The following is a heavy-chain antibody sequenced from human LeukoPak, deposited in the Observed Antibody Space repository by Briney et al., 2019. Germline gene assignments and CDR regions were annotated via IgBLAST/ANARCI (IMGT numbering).Heavy chain of an antibody. CDR2: ISGSGGTT. Sequence: GGSLRLSCAASGFIFTSYAMSWVRQAPGKGLEWVSAISGSGGTTYYADSVKGRFTISRDNSKNTLYLQMNSLRAEDTAVYYCAKVPQWSSFRFFDYWGQGTLVTVSS. CDR3: AKVPQWSSFRFFDY. J-gene: IGHJ4*02. V-gene: IGHV3-23*01. CDR1: GFIFTSYA. D-gene: IGHD6-13*01.